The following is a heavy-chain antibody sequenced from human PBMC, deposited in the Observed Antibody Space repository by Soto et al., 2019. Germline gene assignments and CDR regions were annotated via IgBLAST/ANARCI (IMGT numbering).Heavy chain of an antibody. Sequence: EVQLVESGGGLVQPGGFLRLSCAASGFAVSSNHMTWVRQAPGKGLEWVSVIYSGGSTYYADSVKGRFTISRDNSENTLYLHMNSLRDEDTAVYYCATGVNYRPILGWGQGTLVTVSS. D-gene: IGHD3-16*01. V-gene: IGHV3-66*01. CDR1: GFAVSSNH. CDR2: IYSGGST. J-gene: IGHJ4*02. CDR3: ATGVNYRPILG.